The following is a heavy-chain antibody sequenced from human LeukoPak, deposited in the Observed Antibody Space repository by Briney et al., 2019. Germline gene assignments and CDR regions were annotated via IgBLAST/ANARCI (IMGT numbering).Heavy chain of an antibody. CDR1: GGSISSSSYY. CDR3: ARDLGSGSYYARFDP. J-gene: IGHJ5*02. CDR2: IYYSGST. V-gene: IGHV4-39*07. Sequence: SETLSLTCTVSGGSISSSSYYWGWIRQPPGKGLEWIGSIYYSGSTYYNPSLKSRVTISVDTSKNQFSLKLSSVTAADTAVYYCARDLGSGSYYARFDPWGQGTLVTVSS. D-gene: IGHD1-26*01.